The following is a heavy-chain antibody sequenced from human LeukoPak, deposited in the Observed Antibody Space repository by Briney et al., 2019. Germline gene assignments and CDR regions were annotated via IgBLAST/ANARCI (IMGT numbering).Heavy chain of an antibody. V-gene: IGHV1-69*04. J-gene: IGHJ4*02. D-gene: IGHD6-6*01. CDR2: IIPILGIA. Sequence: SVKVSSKASGGTFSSYTISWVRQAPGQGLEWMGRIIPILGIANYAQKFQGRVTITADKSTSTAYMELSSLRSEDTAVYYCAREYSSSPWAFDYWGQGTLVTVSS. CDR1: GGTFSSYT. CDR3: AREYSSSPWAFDY.